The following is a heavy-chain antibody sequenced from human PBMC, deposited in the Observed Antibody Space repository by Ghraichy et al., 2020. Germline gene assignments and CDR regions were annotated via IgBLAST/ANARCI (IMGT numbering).Heavy chain of an antibody. V-gene: IGHV3-21*01. CDR1: GFTFSSYS. CDR3: ARAMGPVTTDLDY. D-gene: IGHD4-17*01. Sequence: GGSLRLSCAASGFTFSSYSMNWVRQAPGKGLEWVSSISSSSSHIYYADSVKGRFTISRDNAKNSLYLQMNSLRAEDTAVYYCARAMGPVTTDLDYWGQGTLVTVSS. J-gene: IGHJ4*02. CDR2: ISSSSSHI.